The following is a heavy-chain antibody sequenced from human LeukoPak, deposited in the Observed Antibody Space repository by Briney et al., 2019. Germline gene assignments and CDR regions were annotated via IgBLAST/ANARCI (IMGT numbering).Heavy chain of an antibody. CDR1: GGTFSSYA. CDR2: IIPIFGTA. J-gene: IGHJ6*02. Sequence: SVKVSCKASGGTFSSYAISWVRQAPGQGLEWMGGIIPIFGTANYAQKFQGRVTITADESTSTAYMGLSSLRSEDTAVYYCARRALSSGYTYYYYGMDVWGQGTTVTVSS. CDR3: ARRALSSGYTYYYYGMDV. V-gene: IGHV1-69*13. D-gene: IGHD3-22*01.